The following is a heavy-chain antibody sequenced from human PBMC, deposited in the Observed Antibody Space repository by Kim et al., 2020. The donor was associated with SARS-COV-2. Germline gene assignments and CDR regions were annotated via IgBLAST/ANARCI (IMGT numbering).Heavy chain of an antibody. V-gene: IGHV3-23*01. Sequence: GGSLRLSCAASGFTFSSYAMSWVRQAPGKGLEWVSAISGSGGSTYYADSVKGRFTISRDNSKNTLYLQMNSLRAEDTAVYYCATPVVPAAMLYGSETDAFDIWGQGTMVTVSS. D-gene: IGHD2-2*01. CDR2: ISGSGGST. J-gene: IGHJ3*02. CDR1: GFTFSSYA. CDR3: ATPVVPAAMLYGSETDAFDI.